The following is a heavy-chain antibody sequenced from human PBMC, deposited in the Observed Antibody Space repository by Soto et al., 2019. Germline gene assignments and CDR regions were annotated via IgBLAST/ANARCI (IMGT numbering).Heavy chain of an antibody. CDR1: GYTFTIYS. V-gene: IGHV1-3*01. Sequence: ASVKVSCKASGYTFTIYSMHWVRQAPGQRLEWMGWINAGNGNTKYSQKFQGRVTITRDTSASTAYMELSSLRSEDTAVYYCARGPGYSYGTPFDYWGQGTLVTVSS. CDR2: INAGNGNT. CDR3: ARGPGYSYGTPFDY. D-gene: IGHD5-18*01. J-gene: IGHJ4*02.